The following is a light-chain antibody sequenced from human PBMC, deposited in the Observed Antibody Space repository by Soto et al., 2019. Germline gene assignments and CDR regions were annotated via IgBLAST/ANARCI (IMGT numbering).Light chain of an antibody. CDR3: PQYYYWRT. J-gene: IGKJ1*01. V-gene: IGKV3-15*01. CDR1: QNVNHD. Sequence: EVILTQSPATLSVSPGESVTLSCRASQNVNHDLAWYQQKAGQAPRILIYAASVRAPGIPVRFSGSGSATEFTLTISSLESEDFAFYYCPQYYYWRTFGQGTKVDIK. CDR2: AAS.